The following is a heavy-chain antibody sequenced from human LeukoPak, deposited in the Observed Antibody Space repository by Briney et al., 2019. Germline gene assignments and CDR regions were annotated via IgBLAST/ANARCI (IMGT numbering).Heavy chain of an antibody. CDR2: FDPEDGET. V-gene: IGHV1-24*01. CDR3: ARGDLGYCSSTSCYRFDY. J-gene: IGHJ4*02. CDR1: GYTLTELS. D-gene: IGHD2-2*01. Sequence: ASVKVSCKVSGYTLTELSMHWVRQAPGKGLEWMGGFDPEDGETIYAQKFQGRVTMTEDTSTDTAYMELSRLRSDDTAVYYCARGDLGYCSSTSCYRFDYWGQGTLVTVSS.